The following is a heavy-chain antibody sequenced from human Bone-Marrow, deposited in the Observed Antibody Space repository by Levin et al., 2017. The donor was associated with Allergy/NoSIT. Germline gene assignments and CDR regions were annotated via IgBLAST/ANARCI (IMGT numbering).Heavy chain of an antibody. J-gene: IGHJ3*02. CDR2: TYYRSKWYN. V-gene: IGHV6-1*01. CDR3: ARWEQWLVLGAFDI. CDR1: GDSVSSNSAA. Sequence: SETLSLTCAISGDSVSSNSAAWNWIRQSPSRGLEWLGRTYYRSKWYNDYAVSVKSRITINPDTSKNQFSLQLNSVTPEDTAVYYCARWEQWLVLGAFDIWGQGTMVTVSS. D-gene: IGHD6-19*01.